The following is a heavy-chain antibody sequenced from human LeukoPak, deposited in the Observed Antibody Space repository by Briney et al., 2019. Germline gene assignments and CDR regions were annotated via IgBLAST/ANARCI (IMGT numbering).Heavy chain of an antibody. Sequence: QSGGSLRLSCVVSGINFADYAMHWVRQPPGKGLEWVSLINADGGSTFSADSVKGRFSISRDNSKNSLYLQMNSLRSEDTAMYYCAKESGKFDYWGQGTLVAVSS. CDR3: AKESGKFDY. V-gene: IGHV3-43*02. J-gene: IGHJ4*02. CDR1: GINFADYA. CDR2: INADGGST.